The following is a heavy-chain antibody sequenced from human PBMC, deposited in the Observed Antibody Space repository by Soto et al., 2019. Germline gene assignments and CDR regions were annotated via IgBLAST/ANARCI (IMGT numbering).Heavy chain of an antibody. CDR3: ASHVHSRSYNSVNY. CDR2: INSDGSST. Sequence: EVQLVESGGGLVQPGGSLRLSCAASGFTFSSYWMHWVRQAPGKGLVWVSRINSDGSSTTYADSVKGRFAISRDNAKNTLYLQMNSLRAEDTAVYYCASHVHSRSYNSVNYWGQGTLVTVSS. D-gene: IGHD1-26*01. J-gene: IGHJ4*02. V-gene: IGHV3-74*01. CDR1: GFTFSSYW.